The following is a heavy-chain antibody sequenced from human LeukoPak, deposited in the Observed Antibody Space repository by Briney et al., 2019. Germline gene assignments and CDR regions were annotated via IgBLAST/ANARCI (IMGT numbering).Heavy chain of an antibody. D-gene: IGHD4-11*01. Sequence: PSETLSLTCTVSGGSISSSGYYWGWIRQPPGKGLGWIGSMYYSGSTYYNPSLKSRVTISVDTSKNQFSLKLSSVTAADTALYYCATLTTTYFDYWGQGTLVTVSS. CDR1: GGSISSSGYY. V-gene: IGHV4-39*01. J-gene: IGHJ4*02. CDR3: ATLTTTYFDY. CDR2: MYYSGST.